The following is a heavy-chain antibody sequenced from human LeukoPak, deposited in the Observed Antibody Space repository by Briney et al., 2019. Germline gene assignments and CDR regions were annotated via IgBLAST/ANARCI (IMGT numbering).Heavy chain of an antibody. V-gene: IGHV1-2*02. J-gene: IGHJ3*02. Sequence: ASVRVSCTASGYTFTGYYKHWVRQAPGQGLEWMGWINPNSGGTNYAQKFQGRVTMTRDTSISTAYMELSRLRSDDTAVYYCASYGGYSGYDYWGARGDAAFDIWGQGTMVTVSS. CDR3: ASYGGYSGYDYWGARGDAAFDI. CDR2: INPNSGGT. D-gene: IGHD5-12*01. CDR1: GYTFTGYY.